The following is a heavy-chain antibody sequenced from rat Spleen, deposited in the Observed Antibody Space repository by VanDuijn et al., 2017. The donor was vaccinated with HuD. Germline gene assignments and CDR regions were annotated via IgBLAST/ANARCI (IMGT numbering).Heavy chain of an antibody. CDR2: IWNGGSP. D-gene: IGHD1-7*01. CDR1: GFSLTSYN. CDR3: TRETAYGYPFDY. V-gene: IGHV2-30*01. Sequence: QVQLKESGPGLVQPSQTLSLTCTVSGFSLTSYNVHWVRQPTGKGLEWMGVIWNGGSPDYNSALKSRLSISRDTSKSQVFLKMNSLQTDDTGTYYCTRETAYGYPFDYWGQGVMVTVSS. J-gene: IGHJ2*01.